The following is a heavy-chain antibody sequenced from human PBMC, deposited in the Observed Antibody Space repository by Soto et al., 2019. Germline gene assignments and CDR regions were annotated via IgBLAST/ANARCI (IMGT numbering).Heavy chain of an antibody. V-gene: IGHV4-59*08. D-gene: IGHD3-10*01. CDR3: AMQGFGELHGLVDV. Sequence: QVQLQESGPGLVKPSETLSLTCTISGGPMNNYYCSWFRQPRGQGLEWIGYMGYNGFTRYNPSLRSRVAISLDSAKNQYSLNLSSVTAADPALYYCAMQGFGELHGLVDVWGQGITVTVSS. CDR1: GGPMNNYY. CDR2: MGYNGFT. J-gene: IGHJ6*02.